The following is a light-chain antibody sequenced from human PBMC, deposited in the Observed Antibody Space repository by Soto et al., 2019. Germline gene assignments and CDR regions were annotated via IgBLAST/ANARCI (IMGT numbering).Light chain of an antibody. J-gene: IGKJ4*01. V-gene: IGKV3-20*01. CDR3: QQYHSYPLT. CDR1: QSVSSSY. CDR2: GAS. Sequence: EIVLTQSPGTLSLSPGERATLSCRASQSVSSSYLAWYQKKPGQAPRLLIYGASSRATGIPDRFSGTGSGTDFTLTISSLQAEDVATYFCQQYHSYPLTFGGGTKVDIK.